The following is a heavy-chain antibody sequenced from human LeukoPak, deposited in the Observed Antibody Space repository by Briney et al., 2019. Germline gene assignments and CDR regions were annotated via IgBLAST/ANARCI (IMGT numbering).Heavy chain of an antibody. CDR3: AKDLHYWGCDY. D-gene: IGHD3-16*01. CDR2: ISDSGGST. J-gene: IGHJ4*02. Sequence: GGSLRLSCAASGFTFKTNAMSWVRQAPGKGLEWVSGISDSGGSTFYADSVKGRFTISRDNSKNTLYLQMDSLRAEDTAIYYCAKDLHYWGCDYWGQGTLVTVSS. CDR1: GFTFKTNA. V-gene: IGHV3-23*01.